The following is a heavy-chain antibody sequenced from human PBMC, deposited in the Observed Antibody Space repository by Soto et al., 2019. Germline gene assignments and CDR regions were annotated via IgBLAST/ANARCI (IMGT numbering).Heavy chain of an antibody. V-gene: IGHV3-9*01. Sequence: GGSLRLSCAASGFTFDDYAMHWVRQAPGKGLEWVSGISWNSGSIGYADSVKGRFTISRDNAKNSLYLQMNSLRAEDTALYYCAKDIGYGSGSPNTYFDYWGQGTLVTVSS. D-gene: IGHD3-10*01. J-gene: IGHJ4*02. CDR3: AKDIGYGSGSPNTYFDY. CDR1: GFTFDDYA. CDR2: ISWNSGSI.